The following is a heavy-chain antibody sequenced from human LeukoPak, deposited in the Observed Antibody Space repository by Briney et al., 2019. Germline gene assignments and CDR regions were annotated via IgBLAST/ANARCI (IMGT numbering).Heavy chain of an antibody. CDR2: IAHDGTR. J-gene: IGHJ4*02. CDR1: DGSIYSTNC. Sequence: PSETLSLTCGVSDGSIYSTNCWSWVRQAQGKGLEWIGEIAHDGTRNYNSSLRSRVAMSFDRANNYFSLSLTAVTAADTAFYYCTRENRPFCPFAFWGQGVLVTVSS. CDR3: TRENRPFCPFAF. D-gene: IGHD2/OR15-2a*01. V-gene: IGHV4-4*02.